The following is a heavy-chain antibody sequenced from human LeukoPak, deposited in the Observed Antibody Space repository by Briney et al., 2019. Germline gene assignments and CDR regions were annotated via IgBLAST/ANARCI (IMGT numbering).Heavy chain of an antibody. CDR2: IYSGGST. J-gene: IGHJ3*02. CDR1: GFTVSSNY. CDR3: ARALIVGIFNFGKLSAFDI. D-gene: IGHD1-1*01. Sequence: GGSLRLSCAASGFTVSSNYMSWVRQAPGKGLEWVSVIYSGGSTYYADSVKGRFTISRHNSKNTLYLQMNSLRAEDTAVYYCARALIVGIFNFGKLSAFDIWGQGTMVTVSS. V-gene: IGHV3-53*04.